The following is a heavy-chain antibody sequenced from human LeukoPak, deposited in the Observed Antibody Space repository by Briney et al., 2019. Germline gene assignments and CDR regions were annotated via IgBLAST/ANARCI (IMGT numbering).Heavy chain of an antibody. D-gene: IGHD1-26*01. CDR2: INHSGST. Sequence: SETLSLTCAVYGGSFSGYYWSWIRQPPGKGLEWIGEINHSGSTNHNPSLKSRVTISVDTSKNQFSLKLSSVTAADTAVYYCARASLGATLDYWGQGTLVTVSS. J-gene: IGHJ4*02. V-gene: IGHV4-34*01. CDR1: GGSFSGYY. CDR3: ARASLGATLDY.